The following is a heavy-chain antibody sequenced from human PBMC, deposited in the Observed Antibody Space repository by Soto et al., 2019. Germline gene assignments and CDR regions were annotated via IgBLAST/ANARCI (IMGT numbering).Heavy chain of an antibody. J-gene: IGHJ4*02. Sequence: SETLSLTCTVSGGSISSGGYYWSWIRQHPGKGLEWIGYIYYSGGTYYNPSLKSRVTISVDTSKNQFSLKLSSVTAADTAVYYCARTEKTDSGYYPLFDYWGQGTLVTVSS. V-gene: IGHV4-31*03. CDR1: GGSISSGGYY. CDR2: IYYSGGT. CDR3: ARTEKTDSGYYPLFDY. D-gene: IGHD3-22*01.